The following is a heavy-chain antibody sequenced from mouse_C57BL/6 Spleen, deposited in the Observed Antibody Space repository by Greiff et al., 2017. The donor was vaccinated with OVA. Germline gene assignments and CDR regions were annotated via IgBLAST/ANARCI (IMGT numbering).Heavy chain of an antibody. V-gene: IGHV1-69*01. D-gene: IGHD2-2*01. CDR3: ASGGTMVTRAWFAY. Sequence: QVQLQQPGAELVMPGASVKLSCKASGYTFTSYWMHWVKQRPGQGLEWIGEIDPSDSYTNYNQKFKGNSTLTVDKSSSTAYMQLSSLTSEDSAVYYCASGGTMVTRAWFAYWGQGTLVTVSA. CDR1: GYTFTSYW. J-gene: IGHJ3*01. CDR2: IDPSDSYT.